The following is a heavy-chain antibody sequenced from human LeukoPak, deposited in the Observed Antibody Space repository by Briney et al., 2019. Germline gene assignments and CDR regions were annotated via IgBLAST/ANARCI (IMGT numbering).Heavy chain of an antibody. V-gene: IGHV3-33*01. CDR3: ARGYGSGYLFDY. Sequence: PGGSLRLSCAASGFTFSSYGMHWVRQAPGKGLEWVAVIWYDGSNKYYADSVKGRFTISRDNSKNTLYLQMTSLRAEDTAVYYCARGYGSGYLFDYWGQGTLVTVSS. CDR2: IWYDGSNK. D-gene: IGHD3-22*01. CDR1: GFTFSSYG. J-gene: IGHJ4*02.